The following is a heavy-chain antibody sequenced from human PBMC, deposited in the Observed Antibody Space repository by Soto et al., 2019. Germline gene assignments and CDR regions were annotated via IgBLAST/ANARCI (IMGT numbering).Heavy chain of an antibody. V-gene: IGHV5-51*01. J-gene: IGHJ4*02. CDR2: IYPGDSDT. D-gene: IGHD2-21*01. CDR1: GYSFTSYW. CDR3: ARRRYCGGDCYTAYFDY. Sequence: GESLKISCKGSGYSFTSYWIGWVRQMPGKGLEWMGIIYPGDSDTRYSPSFQGQVTISADKSISTAYLQWSSLKASDTAMYYCARRRYCGGDCYTAYFDYWGKGTLVTVSS.